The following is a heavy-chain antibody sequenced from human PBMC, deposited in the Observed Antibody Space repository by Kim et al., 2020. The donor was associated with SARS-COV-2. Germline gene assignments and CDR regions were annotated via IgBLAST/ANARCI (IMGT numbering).Heavy chain of an antibody. J-gene: IGHJ6*02. CDR1: GFTFSSYS. V-gene: IGHV3-21*01. CDR2: ISSSSSYI. CDR3: ARVHERDYYYYGMDV. Sequence: GGSLRLSCAASGFTFSSYSMNWVRQAPGKGLEWVSSISSSSSYIYYADSVKGRFTISRDNAKNSLYLQMNSLRAEDTAVYYCARVHERDYYYYGMDVWGQGTTVTVSS.